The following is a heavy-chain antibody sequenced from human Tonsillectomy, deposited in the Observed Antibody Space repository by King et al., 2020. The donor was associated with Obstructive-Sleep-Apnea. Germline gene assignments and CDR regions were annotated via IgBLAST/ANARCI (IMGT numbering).Heavy chain of an antibody. CDR3: GGYNWFDP. D-gene: IGHD6-13*01. CDR1: GFTFRNYG. CDR2: ISYDGIAK. J-gene: IGHJ5*02. V-gene: IGHV3-30*03. Sequence: VQLVESGGGVVQPGRSLRLSCAASGFTFRNYGMHWVRQAPGEGLEWVAIISYDGIAKYYADSLKGRFAISRDNSKSTLYLQMNSLRPEETAVYYCGGYNWFDPWGQGTLVTVSS.